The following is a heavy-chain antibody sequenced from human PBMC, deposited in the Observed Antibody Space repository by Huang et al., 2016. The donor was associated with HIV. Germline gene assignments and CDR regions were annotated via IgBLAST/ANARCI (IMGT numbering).Heavy chain of an antibody. CDR1: GFTFYRHA. J-gene: IGHJ4*02. CDR3: ARVVYNWDYYFDY. D-gene: IGHD1-7*01. V-gene: IGHV3-30-3*01. Sequence: QVQLVESGGGVVQPGRSLRLSCAASGFTFYRHAMHWVRQAPGKGLEWLAVSSDDGNNKYYADSVEGRFTISRDNSGNTVYLQMNSLRAGDSAVYYCARVVYNWDYYFDYWGQGTLVTVSP. CDR2: SSDDGNNK.